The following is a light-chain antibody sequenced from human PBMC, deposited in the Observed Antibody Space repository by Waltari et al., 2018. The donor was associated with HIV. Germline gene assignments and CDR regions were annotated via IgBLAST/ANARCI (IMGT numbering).Light chain of an antibody. CDR3: QHYNNWPPWT. CDR2: GAS. V-gene: IGKV3-15*01. J-gene: IGKJ1*01. CDR1: QSISSN. Sequence: EIVMTQSPATLSVSPGERATLSCRASQSISSNLAWYQQKPGQAPRLLIYGASTRATGIPARFSGSGSGTEFTLTISSLQSEDFALYYCQHYNNWPPWTFG.